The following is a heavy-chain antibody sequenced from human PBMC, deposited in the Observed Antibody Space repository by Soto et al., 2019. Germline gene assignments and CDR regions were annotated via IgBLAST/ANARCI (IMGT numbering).Heavy chain of an antibody. CDR1: GGSISSGGYY. D-gene: IGHD5-18*01. CDR2: IYYSGST. CDR3: ARDTDTAMVHSHDAFDI. V-gene: IGHV4-31*03. Sequence: QVQLQESGPGLVKPSQTLSLTCTVSGGSISSGGYYWSWIRQHPGKGLEWIGYIYYSGSTYYNPSLKSRVTISVDTSKNQFSLKLSSVTAADTAVYYCARDTDTAMVHSHDAFDIWGQGTMVTVSS. J-gene: IGHJ3*02.